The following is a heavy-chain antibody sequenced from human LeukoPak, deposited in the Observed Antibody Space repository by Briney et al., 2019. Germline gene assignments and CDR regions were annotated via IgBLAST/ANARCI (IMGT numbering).Heavy chain of an antibody. CDR2: IYPGDSDA. Sequence: GGALEISCKGSGSHFTNYWIAWVRQVPGEGLEGMAIIYPGDSDARYSPSFQGQVTISVDKSISTTYLRWSSLKASDTAMYYCARRGWGFGEPKRDRDTFDIWGQGTMVTVSS. CDR3: ARRGWGFGEPKRDRDTFDI. V-gene: IGHV5-51*01. J-gene: IGHJ3*02. D-gene: IGHD3-10*01. CDR1: GSHFTNYW.